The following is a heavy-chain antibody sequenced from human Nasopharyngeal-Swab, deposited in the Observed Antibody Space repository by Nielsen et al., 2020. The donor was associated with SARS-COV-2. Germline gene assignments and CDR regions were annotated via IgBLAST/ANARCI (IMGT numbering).Heavy chain of an antibody. CDR1: GGSIRNSNYY. CDR2: IYYTGIT. CDR3: AILVDTLPLDV. V-gene: IGHV4-39*01. J-gene: IGHJ6*02. Sequence: SETLSLTCTISGGSIRNSNYYWGWIRQPPGKGLEWSWSIYYTGITYSNPSLQSRVTISEDTSKNQFSLKLSSVTAADMAVYYCAILVDTLPLDVWGQGTTVTVSS. D-gene: IGHD5-18*01.